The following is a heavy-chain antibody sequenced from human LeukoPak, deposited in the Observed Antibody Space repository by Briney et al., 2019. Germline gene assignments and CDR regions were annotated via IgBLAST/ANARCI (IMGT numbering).Heavy chain of an antibody. D-gene: IGHD2-2*01. V-gene: IGHV4-31*03. Sequence: SETLSLTCTVSGGSISSGGYYWSWIRQHPGKGLEWIGYIYYSGSTYYNPSLKSRVTISVDTSKNQFSLKLSSVTAADTAVYYCARDTGSTSCHFDYWGQGTLVTVSS. CDR1: GGSISSGGYY. CDR2: IYYSGST. CDR3: ARDTGSTSCHFDY. J-gene: IGHJ4*02.